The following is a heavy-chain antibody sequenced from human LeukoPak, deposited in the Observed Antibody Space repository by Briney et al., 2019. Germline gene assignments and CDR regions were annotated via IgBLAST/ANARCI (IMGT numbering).Heavy chain of an antibody. V-gene: IGHV3-30*02. J-gene: IGHJ4*02. CDR3: ARRCSSTSCLQY. D-gene: IGHD2-2*01. CDR2: IRYDGSNK. CDR1: GFTFSSYG. Sequence: GGSLRLSCAASGFTFSSYGMHWVRQAPGKGLEWVAFIRYDGSNKYYADSVKGRFTISRDNSKNTLYLQMNSLRAEDTAVYYCARRCSSTSCLQYWGQGTLVTVSS.